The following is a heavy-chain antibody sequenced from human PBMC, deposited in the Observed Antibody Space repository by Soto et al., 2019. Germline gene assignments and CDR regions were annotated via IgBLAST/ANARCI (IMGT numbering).Heavy chain of an antibody. D-gene: IGHD6-19*01. J-gene: IGHJ5*02. V-gene: IGHV4-39*02. Sequence: SETLSLTCTVSGAPIISSSYYWGWIRQPPGKGLEWIGSINYSGSTYYNPSLKSRVTISADTSKNQFSLKLRSVTAADTAVYYCARERLAVAGKGGWFDPWGQETLVTVSS. CDR3: ARERLAVAGKGGWFDP. CDR1: GAPIISSSYY. CDR2: INYSGST.